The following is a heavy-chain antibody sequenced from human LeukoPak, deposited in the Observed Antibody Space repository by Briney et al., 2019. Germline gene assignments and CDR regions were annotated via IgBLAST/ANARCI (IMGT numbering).Heavy chain of an antibody. D-gene: IGHD6-13*01. V-gene: IGHV1-46*01. J-gene: IGHJ4*02. CDR2: INPSAGNT. CDR3: ARDAIAAAGTEFDY. Sequence: ASVKVSCKASGYTFISYYMYWVRQAPGHGLEWMGFINPSAGNTAYAQKFQGRVTMTRDTSTSTVYMDLTSLRSDDTAVYYCARDAIAAAGTEFDYWGQGTLVTVSS. CDR1: GYTFISYY.